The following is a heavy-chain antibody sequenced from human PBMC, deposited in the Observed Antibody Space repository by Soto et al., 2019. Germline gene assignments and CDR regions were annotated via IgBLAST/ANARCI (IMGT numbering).Heavy chain of an antibody. J-gene: IGHJ3*02. V-gene: IGHV4-4*02. CDR2: IYHSGST. Sequence: SETLSLTCAVSGDSISSSNWWSWVRQPPGKGLEWIGEIYHSGSTNYNPSLKSRVTISVDKSKNQFSLKLSSVTAADTAVYYCARHDRLLWFGELSQNAFDIWGQGTMVTVSS. CDR3: ARHDRLLWFGELSQNAFDI. D-gene: IGHD3-10*01. CDR1: GDSISSSNW.